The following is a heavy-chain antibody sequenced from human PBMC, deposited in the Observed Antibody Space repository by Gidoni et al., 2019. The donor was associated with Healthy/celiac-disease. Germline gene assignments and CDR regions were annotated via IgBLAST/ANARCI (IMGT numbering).Heavy chain of an antibody. CDR2: ISSSSSYI. J-gene: IGHJ3*02. V-gene: IGHV3-21*01. Sequence: EVQLVESGGGLVKPGGSLRLSCAASGFTFSSYSMNWVRQAPGKGLEWVSSISSSSSYIYYADSVKGRFTISRDNAKNSLYLQMNSLRAEDTAVYYCARDRSSSWYYDAFDIWGQGTMVTVSS. CDR3: ARDRSSSWYYDAFDI. D-gene: IGHD6-13*01. CDR1: GFTFSSYS.